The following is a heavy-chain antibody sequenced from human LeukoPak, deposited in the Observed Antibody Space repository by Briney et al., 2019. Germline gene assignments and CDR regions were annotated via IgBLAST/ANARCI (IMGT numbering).Heavy chain of an antibody. CDR2: IYSGGST. J-gene: IGHJ6*02. CDR3: ARVTSRYYYGMDV. Sequence: GGSLRLSCAASGFTVSSNYMSWVRQAPGKGLEWVSVIYSGGSTYYADSVKGRFTISRDNSKNTLYPQMNSLRAEDTAVYYCARVTSRYYYGMDVWGQGTTVTVSS. V-gene: IGHV3-66*01. D-gene: IGHD2-2*01. CDR1: GFTVSSNY.